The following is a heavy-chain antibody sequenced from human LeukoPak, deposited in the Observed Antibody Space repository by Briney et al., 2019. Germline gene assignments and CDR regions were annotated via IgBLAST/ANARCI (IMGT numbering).Heavy chain of an antibody. Sequence: GGSLRLSCAASGVTFTNYWMSWVRQAPGKGLEWVANIKEDGSEKYYVESVKGRFTISRDNAKNSLYLQMNSLRPADTAVYYCARDRYFAYWGQGILVTVSS. CDR1: GVTFTNYW. D-gene: IGHD3-9*01. J-gene: IGHJ4*02. CDR3: ARDRYFAY. CDR2: IKEDGSEK. V-gene: IGHV3-7*01.